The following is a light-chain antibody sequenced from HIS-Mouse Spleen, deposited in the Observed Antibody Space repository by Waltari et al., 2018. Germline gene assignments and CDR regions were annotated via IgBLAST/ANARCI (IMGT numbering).Light chain of an antibody. J-gene: IGKJ1*01. CDR3: QQRSNWPPWT. V-gene: IGKV3-11*01. Sequence: EIVLTQSPATLSLSPGERATLPCRASQSVSSYLAWYQQKPGQAPRLLIYDASNRAAGIPARFSGSGSWTDFTLTISSLEPEDFAVYYCQQRSNWPPWTFGQGTKVEIK. CDR1: QSVSSY. CDR2: DAS.